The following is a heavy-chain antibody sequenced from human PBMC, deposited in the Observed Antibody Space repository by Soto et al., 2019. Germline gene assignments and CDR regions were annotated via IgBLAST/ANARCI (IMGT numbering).Heavy chain of an antibody. J-gene: IGHJ4*02. V-gene: IGHV4-59*01. CDR1: GGSISSYY. D-gene: IGHD5-12*01. Sequence: QVQLQESGPGLVKPSETLSLTCTVSGGSISSYYWSWIRRPPGKGLEWIGYIYYSGSTNYNPSLKSRVTISVDTSKNQFSLKLSSVTAADTAVYYCARVRVGYSGYEIDYWGQGTLVTVSS. CDR3: ARVRVGYSGYEIDY. CDR2: IYYSGST.